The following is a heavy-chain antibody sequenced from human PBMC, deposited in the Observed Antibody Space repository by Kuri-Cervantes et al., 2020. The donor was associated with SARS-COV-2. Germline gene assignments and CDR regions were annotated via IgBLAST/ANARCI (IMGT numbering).Heavy chain of an antibody. CDR3: ARHPLITLKEGWFDP. V-gene: IGHV4-34*01. CDR2: IYYTGST. D-gene: IGHD3-22*01. J-gene: IGHJ5*02. Sequence: GSLRLSCAVYGGSFSGYYWSWIRQPPGKGLEWVGSIYYTGSTSYNPSLKSRVTISVDTSKNQFSLRLSSVTAADTAVYYCARHPLITLKEGWFDPWGQGTLVTGSS. CDR1: GGSFSGYY.